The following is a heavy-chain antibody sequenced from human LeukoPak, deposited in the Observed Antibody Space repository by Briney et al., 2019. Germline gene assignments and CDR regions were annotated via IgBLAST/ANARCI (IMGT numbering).Heavy chain of an antibody. CDR3: ARGYSYGYMDV. CDR2: IGTAGDT. Sequence: GGSLRLSCAASGFTFSSYWMHWVRQATGKGLEWVSAIGTAGDTYYPGSVKGRFTISRENAKNSLYLQMNSLRAGDTAVYYCARGYSYGYMDVWGKGTTVTISS. CDR1: GFTFSSYW. V-gene: IGHV3-13*01. D-gene: IGHD5-18*01. J-gene: IGHJ6*03.